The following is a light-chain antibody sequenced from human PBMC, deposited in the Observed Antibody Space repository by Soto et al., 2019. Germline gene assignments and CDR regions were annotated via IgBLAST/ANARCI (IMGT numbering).Light chain of an antibody. CDR1: SSDVGAYNY. J-gene: IGLJ1*01. Sequence: QSVLAQPASVSGSPGQSITISCAGTSSDVGAYNYVSWYQLHPDKAPKLIISEVTNRPSGVSSRFSGSKSANTASLTISGLRAEDEADYYCSSYTRSSTQVFGTGTKVTVL. CDR3: SSYTRSSTQV. V-gene: IGLV2-14*01. CDR2: EVT.